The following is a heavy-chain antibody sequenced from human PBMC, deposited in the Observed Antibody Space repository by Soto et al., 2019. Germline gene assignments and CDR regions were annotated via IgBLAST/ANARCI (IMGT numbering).Heavy chain of an antibody. J-gene: IGHJ5*02. Sequence: GESLKISCKGSGYSFTSYWISWVRQMPGKGLEWMGRIGPSDSYTNYSPSFQGHVTISADKSISTAYLQWSSLKASDTAMYYCARPVQGYYDSSGYYWFDPWGQGTLVTVSS. CDR3: ARPVQGYYDSSGYYWFDP. D-gene: IGHD3-22*01. V-gene: IGHV5-10-1*01. CDR2: IGPSDSYT. CDR1: GYSFTSYW.